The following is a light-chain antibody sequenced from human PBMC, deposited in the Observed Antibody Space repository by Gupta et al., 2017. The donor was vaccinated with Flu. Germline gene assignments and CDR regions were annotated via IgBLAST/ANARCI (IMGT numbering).Light chain of an antibody. Sequence: QTVVTQEPSFSVSPGGPLTPTCGLSSGSVSTSYYPSWYQQTPGQAPRPLIYSTNTRSSGVPDRFSGSILGNKAALTITGAQADDESDYYCVLYMGSGIWVFGGGTKLTVL. J-gene: IGLJ3*02. CDR3: VLYMGSGIWV. CDR2: STN. CDR1: SGSVSTSYY. V-gene: IGLV8-61*01.